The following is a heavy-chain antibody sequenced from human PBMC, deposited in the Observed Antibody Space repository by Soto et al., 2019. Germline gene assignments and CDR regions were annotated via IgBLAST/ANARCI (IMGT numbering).Heavy chain of an antibody. CDR2: ISAYNGNT. CDR1: GYTFTNYG. CDR3: ARPQIVILTDSYTNYFDS. D-gene: IGHD3-9*01. V-gene: IGHV1-18*01. J-gene: IGHJ4*02. Sequence: ASVKVSRKASGYTFTNYGLTWVRQAPGQGPEWVGWISAYNGNTHYAQKLQGRVAMTTDTSTSTAYMELRSLSSDDTAVYYCARPQIVILTDSYTNYFDSWGQGSPVTVSS.